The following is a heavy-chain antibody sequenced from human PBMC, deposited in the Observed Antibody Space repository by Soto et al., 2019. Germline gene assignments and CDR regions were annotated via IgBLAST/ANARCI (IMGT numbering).Heavy chain of an antibody. J-gene: IGHJ4*02. CDR1: GYTFNTYF. Sequence: HVQLVQSGGELKKPGASVKVSCNTSGYTFNTYFITWVRQAPGQGLEWMGGISPHNGNTNYAEKFQGRVTMTADTITKTAYMELRNLRIDDTAVYYCARDTGNSFDYWGQGTPVTVSS. V-gene: IGHV1-18*01. CDR2: ISPHNGNT. CDR3: ARDTGNSFDY.